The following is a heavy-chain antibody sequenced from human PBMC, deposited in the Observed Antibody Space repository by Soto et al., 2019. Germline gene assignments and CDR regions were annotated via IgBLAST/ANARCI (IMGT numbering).Heavy chain of an antibody. CDR1: GGSISSSNW. J-gene: IGHJ6*02. CDR2: IYHSGST. D-gene: IGHD3-10*01. CDR3: ARDGELPINMVRGVITNKLYYYYGMDV. V-gene: IGHV4-4*02. Sequence: SETLSLTCAVSGGSISSSNWWSWVRQPPGKGLEWIGEIYHSGSTNYNPSLKSRVTISVDKSKNQFSLKLSSVTAADTAVYYCARDGELPINMVRGVITNKLYYYYGMDVWGQGTTVTVSS.